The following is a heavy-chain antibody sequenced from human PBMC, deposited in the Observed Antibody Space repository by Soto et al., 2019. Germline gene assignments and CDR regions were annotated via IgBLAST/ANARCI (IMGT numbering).Heavy chain of an antibody. D-gene: IGHD1-1*01. V-gene: IGHV3-11*01. J-gene: IGHJ6*03. CDR3: WRTTYYYYYMDV. Sequence: GGSLRLSCAASGFTFSDYYMSWIRQAPGKGLEWVSYISSSGSTIYYADSVKGRFTISRDNAKNSLYLQMNSLRAEDTAVYYCWRTTYYYYYMDVWGKGTTVTVSS. CDR2: ISSSGSTI. CDR1: GFTFSDYY.